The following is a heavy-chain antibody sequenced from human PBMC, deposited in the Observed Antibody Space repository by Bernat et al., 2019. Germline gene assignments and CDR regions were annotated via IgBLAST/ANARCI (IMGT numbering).Heavy chain of an antibody. CDR2: ISYDGSNK. J-gene: IGHJ5*02. CDR1: GFTFSSYG. CDR3: AKDGGYIWFDP. Sequence: QVQLVESGGGVVQPGRSLRLSCAASGFTFSSYGMHWVRQAPGKGLEWVAVISYDGSNKYYADSVKGRFTISRDNSKNTQYLQMNSLRAEDTAVYYCAKDGGYIWFDPWGQGTLVTVSS. D-gene: IGHD6-13*01. V-gene: IGHV3-30*18.